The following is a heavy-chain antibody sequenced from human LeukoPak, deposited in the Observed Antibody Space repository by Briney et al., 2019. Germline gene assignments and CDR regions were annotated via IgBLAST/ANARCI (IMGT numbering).Heavy chain of an antibody. D-gene: IGHD3-10*01. Sequence: GASVTVSCKASGYTFTSYDINWVGQAAGQGGEGVGWMNPNSGNTGYAQKFQGRVTMTRNTSISTAYMELSSLRSEDTAVYYCARGEAHYGSGSYLDYWGQGTLVTVSS. CDR3: ARGEAHYGSGSYLDY. J-gene: IGHJ4*02. V-gene: IGHV1-8*01. CDR1: GYTFTSYD. CDR2: MNPNSGNT.